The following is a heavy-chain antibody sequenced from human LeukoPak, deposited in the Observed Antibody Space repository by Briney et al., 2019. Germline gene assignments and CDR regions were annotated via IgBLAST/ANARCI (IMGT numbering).Heavy chain of an antibody. V-gene: IGHV3-23*01. Sequence: PTGGSLRLSCGASGFTFRSYEMNWVRQAPGKGLEWVSAISGSGGSTYYADSVKGRFTISRDNSKNTLYLQMNSLRAEDTAVYYCAKDQVRRITMIVVVLDAFDIWGQGTMVTVSS. J-gene: IGHJ3*02. CDR2: ISGSGGST. CDR3: AKDQVRRITMIVVVLDAFDI. CDR1: GFTFRSYE. D-gene: IGHD3-22*01.